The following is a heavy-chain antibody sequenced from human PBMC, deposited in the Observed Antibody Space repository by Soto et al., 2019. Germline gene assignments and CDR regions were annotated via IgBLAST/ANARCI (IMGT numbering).Heavy chain of an antibody. J-gene: IGHJ6*02. CDR1: GGTFSSYA. CDR3: ARVYWKQTSTNYYYYGMDA. V-gene: IGHV1-69*13. D-gene: IGHD1-1*01. Sequence: ASVKVSCKASGGTFSSYAISWVRQAPGQGLEWMGGIIPIFGTANYAQKFQGRVTITADESTSTAYMELSSLRSEDTAVYYCARVYWKQTSTNYYYYGMDAWGQGTTVTVSS. CDR2: IIPIFGTA.